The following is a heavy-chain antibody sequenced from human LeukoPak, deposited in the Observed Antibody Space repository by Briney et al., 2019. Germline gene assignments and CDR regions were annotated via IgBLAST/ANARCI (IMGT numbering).Heavy chain of an antibody. CDR1: GFSFDGYV. J-gene: IGHJ4*02. D-gene: IGHD6-13*01. Sequence: GGSLRLSCAASGFSFDGYVIHWVRQVPGKGLEWVSNITWSSGDVSYADSVKGRFTISRDNAKNSLYLQMNSLRAEDTALYYCAKDIGADDYYFDYWGQGTLVTVSS. V-gene: IGHV3-9*01. CDR3: AKDIGADDYYFDY. CDR2: ITWSSGDV.